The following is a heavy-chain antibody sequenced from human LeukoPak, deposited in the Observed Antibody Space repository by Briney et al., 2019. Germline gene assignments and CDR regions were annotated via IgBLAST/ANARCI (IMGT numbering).Heavy chain of an antibody. J-gene: IGHJ4*02. CDR2: IYYSGST. Sequence: SETLSLTCTVSGGSISSYYWSWIRQPPGKGLEWIGYIYYSGSTNYNPSLKSRVTISVDTSKNQFSLKLSSVTAADTAVYYCPSEERYYDSSGYYFVFGYWGQGTLVTVSS. D-gene: IGHD3-22*01. CDR1: GGSISSYY. CDR3: PSEERYYDSSGYYFVFGY. V-gene: IGHV4-59*01.